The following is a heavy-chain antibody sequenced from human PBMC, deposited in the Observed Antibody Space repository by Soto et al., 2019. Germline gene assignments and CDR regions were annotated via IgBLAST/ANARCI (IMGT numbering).Heavy chain of an antibody. CDR2: INGGDDSK. V-gene: IGHV3-23*01. CDR1: GFTFRSSP. J-gene: IGHJ4*01. Sequence: GGSLRLSCAVSGFTFRSSPMSWVRRAPGKGLEWVSGINGGDDSKHYAESVRGRFTTIRDNSKNTLLLQMNSLRVEDTAIYYCTTDSYSSITIVRFDYWGHGTPVTVSS. D-gene: IGHD2-2*01. CDR3: TTDSYSSITIVRFDY.